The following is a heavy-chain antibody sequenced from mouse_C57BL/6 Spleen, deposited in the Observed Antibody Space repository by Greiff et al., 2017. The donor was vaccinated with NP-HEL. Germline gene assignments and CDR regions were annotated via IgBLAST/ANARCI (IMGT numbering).Heavy chain of an antibody. CDR2: ISSGGDYI. V-gene: IGHV5-9-1*02. CDR1: GFTFSSYA. Sequence: EVQRVESGEGLVKPGGSLKLSCAASGFTFSSYAMSWVRQTPEKRLEWVAYISSGGDYIYYADTVKGRFTISRDNARNTLYLQMSSLKSEDTAMYYCTRAYDYDGFAYWGQGTLVTVSA. CDR3: TRAYDYDGFAY. J-gene: IGHJ3*01. D-gene: IGHD2-4*01.